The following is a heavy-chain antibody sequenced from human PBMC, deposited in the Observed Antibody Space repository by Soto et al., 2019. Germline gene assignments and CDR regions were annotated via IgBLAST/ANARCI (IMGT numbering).Heavy chain of an antibody. Sequence: EVQLLESGGGMIQPGGSLRLSCAASGFTFSNYAMSWVRQAPGEGLEWVSAITGSGSHTFYADSVKGRFTISRDNSKNHRYLQMNSLRAEDTAVYYCAKGVEGCCRSGSWYAYCFDPWGQGTQVTVSS. J-gene: IGHJ5*02. CDR3: AKGVEGCCRSGSWYAYCFDP. V-gene: IGHV3-23*01. CDR2: ITGSGSHT. CDR1: GFTFSNYA. D-gene: IGHD2-2*01.